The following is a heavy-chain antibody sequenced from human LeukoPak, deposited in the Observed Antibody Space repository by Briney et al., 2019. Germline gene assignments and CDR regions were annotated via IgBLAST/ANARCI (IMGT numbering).Heavy chain of an antibody. CDR3: TSVSAGIIEY. V-gene: IGHV3-72*01. D-gene: IGHD3-16*02. CDR1: GSGFIFSDHW. CDR2: IRNKAKSFTT. J-gene: IGHJ4*02. Sequence: PGGPLRLSCAASGSGFIFSDHWMDWVRQAPGKGLEWLGRIRNKAKSFTTDYAASVKHRFAISRDDSRNSVYLQMNSLKTEDTAVYYCTSVSAGIIEYWGQGTLVTVSS.